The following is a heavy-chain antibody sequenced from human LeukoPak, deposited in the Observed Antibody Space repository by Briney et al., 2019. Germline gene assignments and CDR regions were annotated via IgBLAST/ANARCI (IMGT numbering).Heavy chain of an antibody. CDR3: ARSEDGYNYGAGLDY. CDR1: GYSFTNYW. D-gene: IGHD5-24*01. J-gene: IGHJ4*02. Sequence: GESLKISCKCSGYSFTNYWIGWVRQMPGRGLEWMGIIYPGDSDTRYSPSFQGQVTISADKSISTAHLQWSSLKASDTAMYYCARSEDGYNYGAGLDYWGQGTLVTVSS. V-gene: IGHV5-51*01. CDR2: IYPGDSDT.